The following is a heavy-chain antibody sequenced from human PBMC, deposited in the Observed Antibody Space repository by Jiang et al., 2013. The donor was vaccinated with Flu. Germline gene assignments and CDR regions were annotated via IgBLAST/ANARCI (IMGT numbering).Heavy chain of an antibody. V-gene: IGHV1-18*01. CDR2: ISAYNGNT. J-gene: IGHJ4*02. Sequence: SGYTFTSYGISWVRQAPGQGLEWMGWISAYNGNTNYAQKLQGRVTMTTDTSTSTAYMELRSLRSDDTAVYYCARVDLDYYDSSGQLFDYWGQGTLVTVSS. D-gene: IGHD3-22*01. CDR1: GYTFTSYG. CDR3: ARVDLDYYDSSGQLFDY.